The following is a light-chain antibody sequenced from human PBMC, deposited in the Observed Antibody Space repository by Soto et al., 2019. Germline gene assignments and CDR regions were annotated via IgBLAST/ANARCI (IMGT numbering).Light chain of an antibody. CDR1: QSVSSN. V-gene: IGKV3D-15*01. CDR2: GAS. CDR3: QHYYTSYTT. Sequence: EIVMTQSPATLSVSPGERATLSCRASQSVSSNLACYQQKPGQPPRLLIFGASTRATGIPDRFSGSGSGTDFTLTISRLEPEDFAVYYCQHYYTSYTTFGQGTRLEI. J-gene: IGKJ5*01.